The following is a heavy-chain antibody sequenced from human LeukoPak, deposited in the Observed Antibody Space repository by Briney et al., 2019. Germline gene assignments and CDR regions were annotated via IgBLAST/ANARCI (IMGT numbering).Heavy chain of an antibody. V-gene: IGHV3-21*01. D-gene: IGHD3-22*01. Sequence: GGSLRLSSAASGFTFSSYSMNWVRQAPGKGLEWVSSISSSSSYIYYADSVKGRFTISRDNAKNSLYLQMNSLRAEDTAVYYCARDSSGYPYPAFYYWGQGTLVTVSS. CDR1: GFTFSSYS. CDR3: ARDSSGYPYPAFYY. J-gene: IGHJ4*02. CDR2: ISSSSSYI.